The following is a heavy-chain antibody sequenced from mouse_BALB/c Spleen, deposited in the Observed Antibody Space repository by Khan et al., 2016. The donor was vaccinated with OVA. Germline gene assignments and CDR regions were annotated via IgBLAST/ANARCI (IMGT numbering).Heavy chain of an antibody. V-gene: IGHV2-2*01. J-gene: IGHJ3*01. D-gene: IGHD2-14*01. CDR1: GFSLNTYG. Sequence: QVQLKQSGPGLVQPSQSLSITCTVSGFSLNTYGIHWIRQSQGKGLEWLGVIRSGGTTDYNGAFISRLNITKDNSKSQVFFKMNSLQADDTAIYYCARYSYMYDFTSWGQGTLVTVSA. CDR2: IRSGGTT. CDR3: ARYSYMYDFTS.